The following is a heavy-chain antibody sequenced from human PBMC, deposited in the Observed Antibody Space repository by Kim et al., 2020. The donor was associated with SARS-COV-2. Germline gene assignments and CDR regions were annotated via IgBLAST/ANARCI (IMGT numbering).Heavy chain of an antibody. CDR3: AREGYDSSGYTGGVDAFDI. J-gene: IGHJ3*02. CDR1: GYTFTSYY. CDR2: INPSGGST. Sequence: ASVKVSCKASGYTFTSYYMHWVRQAPGQGLEWMGIINPSGGSTSYAQKFQGRVTMTRDTSTSTVYMELSSLRSEDTAVYYCAREGYDSSGYTGGVDAFDIWGQGTMVTVSS. D-gene: IGHD3-22*01. V-gene: IGHV1-46*01.